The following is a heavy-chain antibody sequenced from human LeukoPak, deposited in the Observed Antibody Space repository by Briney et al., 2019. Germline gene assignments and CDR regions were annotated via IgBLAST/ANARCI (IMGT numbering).Heavy chain of an antibody. CDR2: ITPNADRT. Sequence: PGGSPRLSCAASGFTFGSYGMSWVRQAPGKGLEWVSFITPNADRTSYADSVEGRFTISRDTSKNTLYLQMNSLTIEDTAIYYCAKHSSSYSLEYYFDFWGQGTLVTVSS. CDR1: GFTFGSYG. J-gene: IGHJ4*02. D-gene: IGHD1-26*01. CDR3: AKHSSSYSLEYYFDF. V-gene: IGHV3-23*01.